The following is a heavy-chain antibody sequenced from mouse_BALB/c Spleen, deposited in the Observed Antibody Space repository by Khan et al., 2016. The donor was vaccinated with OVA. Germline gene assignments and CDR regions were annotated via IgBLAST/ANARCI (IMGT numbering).Heavy chain of an antibody. CDR3: ARHNYGPFAY. CDR2: INSDGIYS. V-gene: IGHV5-9-3*01. Sequence: EVELVESGGGLVKPGGSLKLSCAASGFTFSTYAMSWVRQTPEKRLEWVAPINSDGIYSYYPDIGKGRFTISRDDAKDTLYLQMSSLRSEDAAMYYCARHNYGPFAYWGQGTLVTVSA. D-gene: IGHD1-1*01. J-gene: IGHJ3*01. CDR1: GFTFSTYA.